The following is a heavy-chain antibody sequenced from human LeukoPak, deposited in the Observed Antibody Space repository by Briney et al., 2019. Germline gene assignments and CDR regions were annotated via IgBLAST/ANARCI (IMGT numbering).Heavy chain of an antibody. V-gene: IGHV4-38-2*02. Sequence: SETLSLTCTVSGYSISSGYYCGWIRQPPGKGLEWIGSIYHSGSTYYNPSLKSRVTISVDTSKNQFSLKLSSVTAADTAVYYCARDLVGATDYFDYWGQGTLVTVSS. CDR1: GYSISSGYY. CDR3: ARDLVGATDYFDY. D-gene: IGHD1-26*01. CDR2: IYHSGST. J-gene: IGHJ4*02.